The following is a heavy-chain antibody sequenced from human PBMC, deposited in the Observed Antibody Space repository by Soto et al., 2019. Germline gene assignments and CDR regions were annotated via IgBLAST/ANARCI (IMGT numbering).Heavy chain of an antibody. D-gene: IGHD6-13*01. J-gene: IGHJ4*02. CDR2: IYYSGST. V-gene: IGHV4-59*01. Sequence: SETLSRTCTVSGGSISSYYWRWIRQPPGEGLEWIGYIYYSGSTNYNPSLKSRVTISVDTSKNQFSLKLSSVTAADTAVYYCARGSSSWYSNYFDYWGQGTLVTVSS. CDR3: ARGSSSWYSNYFDY. CDR1: GGSISSYY.